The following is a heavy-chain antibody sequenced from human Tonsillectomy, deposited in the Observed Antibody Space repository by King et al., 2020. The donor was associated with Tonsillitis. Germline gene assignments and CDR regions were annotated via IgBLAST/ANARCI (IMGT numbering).Heavy chain of an antibody. CDR1: GGSISSSSYY. CDR3: ARQMIRYCSGGSCYLDY. Sequence: LQLQESGPGLVKPSETLSLTCTVSGGSISSSSYYWGWIRQPPGKGLEWIGSIYYSGSTYYNTSLKSRVTISVDTSKNQFSLKLSSVTAADTAVYYCARQMIRYCSGGSCYLDYWGQGTLVTVSS. D-gene: IGHD2-15*01. J-gene: IGHJ4*02. V-gene: IGHV4-39*01. CDR2: IYYSGST.